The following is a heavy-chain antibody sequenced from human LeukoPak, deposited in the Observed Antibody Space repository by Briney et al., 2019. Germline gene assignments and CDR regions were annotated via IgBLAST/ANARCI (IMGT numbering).Heavy chain of an antibody. CDR2: IYSGGST. J-gene: IGHJ6*02. V-gene: IGHV3-66*01. CDR1: GFTFSSNY. D-gene: IGHD6-13*01. CDR3: AREVGSSWYEYYYYGMDV. Sequence: GGSLRLSCAVSGFTFSSNYMSWVRQAPGKGLEWVSVIYSGGSTYYTDSVKGRFTISRDNSKNTLYLQMNSLRAEDTAVYYCAREVGSSWYEYYYYGMDVWGQGTTVTVSS.